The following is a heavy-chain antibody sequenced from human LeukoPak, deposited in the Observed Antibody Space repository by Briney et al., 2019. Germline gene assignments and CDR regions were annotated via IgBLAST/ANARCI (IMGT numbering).Heavy chain of an antibody. J-gene: IGHJ4*02. V-gene: IGHV4-34*01. CDR3: ARKRGYSYGHPFDY. CDR1: GGSISSYY. CDR2: INHSGST. Sequence: SETLSLTCTVSGGSISSYYWSWIRQPPGKGLEWIGEINHSGSTNYNPSLKSRVTISVDTSKNQFSLKLSSVTAADTAVYYCARKRGYSYGHPFDYWGQGTLVTVSS. D-gene: IGHD5-18*01.